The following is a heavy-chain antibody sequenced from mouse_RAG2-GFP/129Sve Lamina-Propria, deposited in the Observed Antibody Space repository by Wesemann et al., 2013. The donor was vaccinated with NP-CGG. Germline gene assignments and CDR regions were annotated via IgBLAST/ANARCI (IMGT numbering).Heavy chain of an antibody. CDR3: ARKGSSGYVWFAC. J-gene: IGHJ3*01. V-gene: IGHV5-17*01. Sequence: AQVKEMVWVAYISSGSSTIYYADTVKGRFTISRDNAKNTLFLQMTSLRSEDTAMYYCARKGSSGYVWFACWGQGTLVTVSA. D-gene: IGHD3-1*01. CDR2: ISSGSSTI.